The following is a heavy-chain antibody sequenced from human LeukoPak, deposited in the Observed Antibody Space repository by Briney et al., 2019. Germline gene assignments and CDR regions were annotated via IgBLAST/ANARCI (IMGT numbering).Heavy chain of an antibody. CDR2: IYYGGNT. D-gene: IGHD2-2*01. CDR1: SGTISSNRYY. J-gene: IGHJ4*02. Sequence: SETLSLTCTVSSGTISSNRYYWGWIRQPPGKGLEWIGSIYYGGNTYYNPSLKSRVTISVDTSKNQFSLKLSSVTAADTAAYYCARHVPAATDHFDYWGQGTLVTVSS. CDR3: ARHVPAATDHFDY. V-gene: IGHV4-39*01.